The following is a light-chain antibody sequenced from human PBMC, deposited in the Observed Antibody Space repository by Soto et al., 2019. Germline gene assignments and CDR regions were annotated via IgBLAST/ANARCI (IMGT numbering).Light chain of an antibody. CDR3: QQYGSWRWT. CDR1: ESVTDNK. CDR2: AIS. V-gene: IGKV3-20*01. Sequence: LTHSPCSGPLSXGERATXASXSSESVTDNKLAWYQLIPGQAPRLLIYAISTRASGVPDRFSDSGSGTDFTLTIRSLQPEDFALYYCQQYGSWRWTFAQGTKVDI. J-gene: IGKJ1*01.